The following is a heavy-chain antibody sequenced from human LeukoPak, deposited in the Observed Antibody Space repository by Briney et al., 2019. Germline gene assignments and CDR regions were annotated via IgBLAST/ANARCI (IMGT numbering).Heavy chain of an antibody. Sequence: PSETLSLTCTVSGGSVSSGSYYWSWIRQPPGKGLEWIGYIYYSGSTNYNPSLKSRVTISVDTSKNQFSLKPSSVTAADTAVYYCARTDRYYDILTGYYSHNWFDPWGQGTLVTVSS. CDR3: ARTDRYYDILTGYYSHNWFDP. J-gene: IGHJ5*02. CDR2: IYYSGST. CDR1: GGSVSSGSYY. V-gene: IGHV4-61*01. D-gene: IGHD3-9*01.